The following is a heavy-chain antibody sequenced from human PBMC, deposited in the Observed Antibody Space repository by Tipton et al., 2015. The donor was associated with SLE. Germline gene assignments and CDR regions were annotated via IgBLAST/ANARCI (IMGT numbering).Heavy chain of an antibody. CDR2: IYHSGST. V-gene: IGHV4-39*07. CDR3: ARDQAGYSSSWYFDY. J-gene: IGHJ4*02. CDR1: GGSISSSSYY. Sequence: TLSLTCTVSGGSISSSSYYWGWLRQPPGKGLEWIGSIYHSGSTYYNPSLKSRVTISVDTSKNQFSLKLSSVTAADTAVYYCARDQAGYSSSWYFDYWGQGTLVTVSS. D-gene: IGHD6-13*01.